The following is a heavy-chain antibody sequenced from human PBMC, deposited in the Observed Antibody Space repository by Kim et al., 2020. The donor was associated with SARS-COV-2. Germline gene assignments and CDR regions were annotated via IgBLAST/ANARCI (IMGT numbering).Heavy chain of an antibody. CDR2: ISYDGTNI. Sequence: GGSLRLSCAASGFTFNNYPMHWVRQAPGEGLEWVAVISYDGTNIYYADSVKGRFTISRDNSRYTLYLQMNSLRGEDTAVYYCSRSPRLYSCCYMDYWGQGTLVTVSS. V-gene: IGHV3-30*04. D-gene: IGHD1-26*01. CDR3: SRSPRLYSCCYMDY. J-gene: IGHJ4*02. CDR1: GFTFNNYP.